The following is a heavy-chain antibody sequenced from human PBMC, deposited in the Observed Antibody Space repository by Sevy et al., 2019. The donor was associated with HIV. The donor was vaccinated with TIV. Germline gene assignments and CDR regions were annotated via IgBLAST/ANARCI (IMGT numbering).Heavy chain of an antibody. D-gene: IGHD5-18*01. J-gene: IGHJ4*02. V-gene: IGHV1-2*02. CDR1: GYTFTVYS. CDR2: INPNSGGT. Sequence: ASVKVSCKASGYTFTVYSMHWVRQAPGQGLEWMGWINPNSGGTNFAQKFQGRVTMTRDTSISTAYMELNRLRSDDTAVYYCARDLGRAYTHGFNYWGQGTLVTVSS. CDR3: ARDLGRAYTHGFNY.